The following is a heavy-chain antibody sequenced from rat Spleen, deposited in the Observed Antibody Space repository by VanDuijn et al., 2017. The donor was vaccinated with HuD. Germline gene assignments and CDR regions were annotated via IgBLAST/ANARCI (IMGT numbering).Heavy chain of an antibody. Sequence: EVQLVESGGGLVQPGRSLKLSCAASGFTFSNYYMAWVRQAPTKGLEWVAYISTGGVNTYYRDSVKGRFTVSRDNAKSTLNLKMDSLRSEDTATDYCSTAGSGLDYYYAGGFDYWGQGVMVTVSS. CDR2: ISTGGVNT. CDR3: STAGSGLDYYYAGGFDY. CDR1: GFTFSNYY. V-gene: IGHV5-27*01. D-gene: IGHD1-6*01. J-gene: IGHJ2*01.